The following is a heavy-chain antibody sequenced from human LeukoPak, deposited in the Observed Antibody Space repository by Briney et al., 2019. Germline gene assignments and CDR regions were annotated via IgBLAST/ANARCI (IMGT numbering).Heavy chain of an antibody. CDR3: ARGNYVSPYNLFDP. Sequence: GGSLRLSCVASGFTFSSYWMHWVRQAPGKELVWVSRIDYDGDNADSADFVKGRFTIYRDNAKTTLYLQMNRLRAEETAGYYLARGNYVSPYNLFDPWGQGTLVTVSS. CDR2: IDYDGDNA. J-gene: IGHJ5*02. V-gene: IGHV3-74*01. D-gene: IGHD3-16*01. CDR1: GFTFSSYW.